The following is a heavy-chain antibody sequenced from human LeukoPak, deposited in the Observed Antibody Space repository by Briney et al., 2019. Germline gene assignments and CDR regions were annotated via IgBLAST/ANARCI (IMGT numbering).Heavy chain of an antibody. D-gene: IGHD2-21*02. CDR1: GFTLSDYG. J-gene: IGHJ4*02. V-gene: IGHV3-7*05. CDR3: ARLPGSDSYFDY. Sequence: GGSLRLSCTASGFTLSDYGLSWVRQAPGKGLEWVANINQNGGAIYYVDSVKGRFTISRDNAKNSLYLQMNSLRAEDTAVYYCARLPGSDSYFDYWGQGALVTVSS. CDR2: INQNGGAI.